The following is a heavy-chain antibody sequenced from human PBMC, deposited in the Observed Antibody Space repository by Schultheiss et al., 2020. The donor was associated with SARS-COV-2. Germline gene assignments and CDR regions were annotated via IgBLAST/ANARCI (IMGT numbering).Heavy chain of an antibody. J-gene: IGHJ6*02. CDR3: ARDSSLYGMDV. CDR1: GGTFSSYA. CDR2: ISAYNGNT. Sequence: ASVKVSCKASGGTFSSYAISWVRQAPGQGLEWMGGISAYNGNTNYAQKLQGRVTMTTDTSTSTAYMELRSLRSDDTAVYYCARDSSLYGMDVWGQGTTVTVSS. V-gene: IGHV1-18*01.